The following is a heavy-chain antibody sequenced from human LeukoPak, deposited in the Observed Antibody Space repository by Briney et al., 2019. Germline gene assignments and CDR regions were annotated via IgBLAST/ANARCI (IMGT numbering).Heavy chain of an antibody. J-gene: IGHJ5*02. Sequence: ETLSLTCTVSGGSISSYYWSWIRQPAGKGLEWIGRIYTSGSTNYNPSLKSRVTMSVDTSKNQFSLKLSSVTAADTAVYYCARDESYCGGDCGNWFDPWGQGTLVTVSS. CDR3: ARDESYCGGDCGNWFDP. D-gene: IGHD2-21*02. V-gene: IGHV4-4*07. CDR2: IYTSGST. CDR1: GGSISSYY.